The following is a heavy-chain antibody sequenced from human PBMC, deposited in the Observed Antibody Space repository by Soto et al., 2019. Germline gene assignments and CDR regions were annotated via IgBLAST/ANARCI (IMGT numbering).Heavy chain of an antibody. D-gene: IGHD3-22*01. Sequence: WASVKVSCKASGGTFSSYAISWVRQAPGQGLEWMGGIVPIFGTANYAQKFQGRVTITADKSTSTAYMELSSLRSEDTAVYYCARDVSGYHYDYWGQGTLVTVSS. J-gene: IGHJ4*02. CDR2: IVPIFGTA. CDR1: GGTFSSYA. V-gene: IGHV1-69*06. CDR3: ARDVSGYHYDY.